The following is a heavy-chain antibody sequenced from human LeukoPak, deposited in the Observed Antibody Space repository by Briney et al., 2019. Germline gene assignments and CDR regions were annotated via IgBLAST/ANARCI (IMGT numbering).Heavy chain of an antibody. D-gene: IGHD6-13*01. CDR3: ARGSRDSGSFRYYYYYMDV. V-gene: IGHV3-13*01. J-gene: IGHJ6*03. CDR1: GFTFSSYD. Sequence: GGSLRLSCAASGFTFSSYDMHWVRQATGKGLEWVSAIGTAGDTYYPGSVKGRFTTSRENAKNSLYLQMNSLRAGDTAVYYCARGSRDSGSFRYYYYYMDVWGKGTTVTVSS. CDR2: IGTAGDT.